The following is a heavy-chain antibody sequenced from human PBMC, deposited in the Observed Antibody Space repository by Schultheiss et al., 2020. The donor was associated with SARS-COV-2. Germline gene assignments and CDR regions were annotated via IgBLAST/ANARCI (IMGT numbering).Heavy chain of an antibody. V-gene: IGHV3-33*08. J-gene: IGHJ6*02. Sequence: GGSLRLSCAASGFTFSSYSMNWVRQAPGKGLEWVAVIWYDGSNKYYADSVKGRFTISRDNSKNTLYLQMNSLRAEDTAVYYCARGRSVSFIVPYGMDVWGQGTTVTVSS. CDR3: ARGRSVSFIVPYGMDV. CDR1: GFTFSSYS. D-gene: IGHD2-8*01. CDR2: IWYDGSNK.